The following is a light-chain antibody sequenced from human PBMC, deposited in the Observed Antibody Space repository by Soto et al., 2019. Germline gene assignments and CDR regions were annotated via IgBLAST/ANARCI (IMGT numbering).Light chain of an antibody. CDR3: QQYETFSGT. V-gene: IGKV1-5*01. CDR2: DAS. CDR1: QSVSGW. Sequence: DIQMTQSPSTLSASVGDTVTFTCRSSQSVSGWLAWYQQKPGEAPKPLIYDASALPRGVPSRFSGSGSGTKFTLTIASLQPDDFATYYCQQYETFSGTFGPGTKVDIK. J-gene: IGKJ1*01.